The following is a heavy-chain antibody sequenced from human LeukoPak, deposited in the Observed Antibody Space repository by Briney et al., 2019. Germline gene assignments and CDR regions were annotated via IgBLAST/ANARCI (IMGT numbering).Heavy chain of an antibody. V-gene: IGHV1-2*02. Sequence: ASVKVSCKASGYTFSGYYMHWVRQAPGQGLEWMGWINPNSGGTNYAQKFQGRVTMTRDTSITTAYMELSRLSSDDTAVYYCARHPGKVTNDWYFDLWGRGTLVTVSS. CDR1: GYTFSGYY. D-gene: IGHD4-23*01. J-gene: IGHJ2*01. CDR3: ARHPGKVTNDWYFDL. CDR2: INPNSGGT.